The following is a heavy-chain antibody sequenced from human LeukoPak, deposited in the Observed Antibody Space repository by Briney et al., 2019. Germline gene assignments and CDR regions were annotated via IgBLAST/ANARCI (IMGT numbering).Heavy chain of an antibody. CDR1: GGSFSGYY. CDR2: INHRGSI. Sequence: SETLSLTCAVYGGSFSGYYWSWIRQPPGKGLEWIGEINHRGSINYNPSLSSRVTISVDTSKNQFSLKLSSVTAADTAVYYCARGRRLRILTGYYYYYGMDVWGQGTTVTVSS. V-gene: IGHV4-34*01. J-gene: IGHJ6*02. D-gene: IGHD3-9*01. CDR3: ARGRRLRILTGYYYYYGMDV.